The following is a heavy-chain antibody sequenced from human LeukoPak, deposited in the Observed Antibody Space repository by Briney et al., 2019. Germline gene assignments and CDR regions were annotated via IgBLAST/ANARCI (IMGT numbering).Heavy chain of an antibody. CDR3: ANQLRSPRGSYYGLFGY. J-gene: IGHJ4*02. CDR1: RFTFSSYA. V-gene: IGHV3-23*01. Sequence: GGSLRLSCAASRFTFSSYAMSWVRQAPAKGLEWVSVISDSGGSTYYADSVKGRFTISRDNSKNTLYLQMNSLRAEDTAVYYCANQLRSPRGSYYGLFGYGGQGTLVTVSS. CDR2: ISDSGGST. D-gene: IGHD1-26*01.